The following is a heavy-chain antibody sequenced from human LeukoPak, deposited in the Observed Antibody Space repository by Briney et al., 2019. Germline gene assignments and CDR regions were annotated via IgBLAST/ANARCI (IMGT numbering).Heavy chain of an antibody. Sequence: ASVKVSCKASGYTFTSYYMHWVRQAPGQGLEWMGIINPNGGSTSYAQKFQGRVTMTRDTSTSTVYMELSSLRSEDTAVYYCARDLYMGVHGWVKVATSDYWGQGTLVTVSS. V-gene: IGHV1-46*01. J-gene: IGHJ4*02. CDR2: INPNGGST. D-gene: IGHD5-12*01. CDR3: ARDLYMGVHGWVKVATSDY. CDR1: GYTFTSYY.